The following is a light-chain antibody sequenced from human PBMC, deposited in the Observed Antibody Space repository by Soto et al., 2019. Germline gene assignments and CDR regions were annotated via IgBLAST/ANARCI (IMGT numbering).Light chain of an antibody. J-gene: IGKJ1*01. CDR1: QSVSSC. CDR3: QQRSNWPRT. V-gene: IGKV3-11*01. CDR2: NAS. Sequence: EIVLTLSPATLSLSPGERATLSCRASQSVSSCLAWYQQKPGQAPRLLIYNASNRATGIPARFSGSGSGTDFTLTISSLEPEDFAVYYCQQRSNWPRTFGQGTKVEIK.